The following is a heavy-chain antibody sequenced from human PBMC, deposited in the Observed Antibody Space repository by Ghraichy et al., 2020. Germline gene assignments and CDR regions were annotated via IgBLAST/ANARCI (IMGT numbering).Heavy chain of an antibody. CDR3: ARENGAYYYDSSGYPLDY. J-gene: IGHJ4*02. D-gene: IGHD3-22*01. CDR2: IWYDGSNK. V-gene: IGHV3-33*01. CDR1: GFTFSSYG. Sequence: GGSLRLSCAASGFTFSSYGMHWVRQAPGKGLEWVAVIWYDGSNKYYAHSVNGRFTISRDNSKNTLYLQMNSLRAEDTVVYYCARENGAYYYDSSGYPLDYWGQGHLVTVSS.